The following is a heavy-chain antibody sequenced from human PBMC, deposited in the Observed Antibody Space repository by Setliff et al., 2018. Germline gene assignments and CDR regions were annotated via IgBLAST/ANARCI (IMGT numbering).Heavy chain of an antibody. CDR2: INPSGGRT. Sequence: VASVKVSCKASGYTFINYYMHWVRQAPGQGLEWMGTINPSGGRTTYAQKFQGRVTMSRDTSTSTVYMELTSLRSEDTAVYYCAREAGHYYESSAVGPYWGQGTLVTVSS. D-gene: IGHD3-22*01. CDR3: AREAGHYYESSAVGPY. V-gene: IGHV1-46*01. J-gene: IGHJ4*02. CDR1: GYTFINYY.